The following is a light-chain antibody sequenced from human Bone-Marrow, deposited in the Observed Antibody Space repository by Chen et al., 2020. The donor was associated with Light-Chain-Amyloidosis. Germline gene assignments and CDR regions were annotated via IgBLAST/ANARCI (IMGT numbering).Light chain of an antibody. CDR1: SGDVGTYNY. Sequence: QSALTQPASVSGSPGQSITISCTGTSGDVGTYNYVSRYQQHPGKAPKVMIYAVSNRPSGVSNRFSGSKSGNTASLTISGLQAEDGADYYCSSFTSSSSYVFGPGTKVTVL. CDR2: AVS. CDR3: SSFTSSSSYV. V-gene: IGLV2-14*01. J-gene: IGLJ1*01.